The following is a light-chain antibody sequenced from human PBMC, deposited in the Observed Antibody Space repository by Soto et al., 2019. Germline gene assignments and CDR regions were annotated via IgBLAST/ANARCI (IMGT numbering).Light chain of an antibody. Sequence: PAERDTLSCRASQSLRNTYLSWYQQKPGQTPRLLIHGASTRATGIAARFSGSGSGTEFTLTIPRLEPEDFEVYYCLQYGSSVWTFGHGTQVDIK. J-gene: IGKJ1*01. CDR3: LQYGSSVWT. CDR2: GAS. V-gene: IGKV3-20*01. CDR1: QSLRNTY.